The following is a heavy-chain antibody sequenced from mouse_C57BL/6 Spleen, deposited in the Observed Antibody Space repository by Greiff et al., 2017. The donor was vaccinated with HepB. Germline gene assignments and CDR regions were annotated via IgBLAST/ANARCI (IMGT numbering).Heavy chain of an antibody. CDR2: IYPGDGDT. D-gene: IGHD2-3*01. Sequence: VQLQQSGAELVKPGASVKISCKASGYAFSSYWMNWVKQRPGKGLEWIGQIYPGDGDTNYNGKFKGKATLTADKSSSTAYMQLSSLTSEDSAVYFCASSIYDGYWYAMDYWGQGTSVTVSS. J-gene: IGHJ4*01. CDR3: ASSIYDGYWYAMDY. V-gene: IGHV1-80*01. CDR1: GYAFSSYW.